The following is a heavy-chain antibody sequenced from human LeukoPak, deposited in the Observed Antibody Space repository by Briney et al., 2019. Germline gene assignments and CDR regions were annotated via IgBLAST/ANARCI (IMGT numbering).Heavy chain of an antibody. Sequence: PGGSLRLSCAASGFTFNNYALTWVRQAPGNGLEWVSGINDDGDNTYYAESVKGRFTISRDNSRNTLYLQMNSLRAEDTALYYCARGLHKLYYYGGWFDPWGQGTLVTVSS. CDR1: GFTFNNYA. D-gene: IGHD3-10*01. CDR2: INDDGDNT. V-gene: IGHV3-23*01. CDR3: ARGLHKLYYYGGWFDP. J-gene: IGHJ5*02.